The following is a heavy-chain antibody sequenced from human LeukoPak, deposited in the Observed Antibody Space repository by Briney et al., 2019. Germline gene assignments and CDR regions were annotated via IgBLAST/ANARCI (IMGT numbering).Heavy chain of an antibody. CDR1: GGSFRGYY. V-gene: IGHV4-34*01. CDR2: INHSGST. Sequence: PSETLSLTCAVYGGSFRGYYWSWIRQPPGKGLEWIGEINHSGSTNYNPSLKSRVTISVDTSKNQFSLKLSSVTAADTAVYYCARGHPDFWSGYYRPFGAFDIWGQGTMVTVSS. J-gene: IGHJ3*02. CDR3: ARGHPDFWSGYYRPFGAFDI. D-gene: IGHD3-3*01.